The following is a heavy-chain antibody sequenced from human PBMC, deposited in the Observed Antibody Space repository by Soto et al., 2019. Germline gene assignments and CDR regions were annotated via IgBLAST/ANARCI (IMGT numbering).Heavy chain of an antibody. V-gene: IGHV4-34*01. D-gene: IGHD6-13*01. Sequence: QVQLQQWGAGLLKPSETLSLICAVYGGSFSGYYWSWIRQPPGKGLEWIGEINHSGNTNYNPSLKSRVTISVDTSKNQLFLNLSSVTAADTAMYYCARHHVRGRTIAGAAEFWGQGTLVTVSS. CDR2: INHSGNT. CDR1: GGSFSGYY. J-gene: IGHJ4*02. CDR3: ARHHVRGRTIAGAAEF.